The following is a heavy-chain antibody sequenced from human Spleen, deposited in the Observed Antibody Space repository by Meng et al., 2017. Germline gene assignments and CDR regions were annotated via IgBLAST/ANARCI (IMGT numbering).Heavy chain of an antibody. J-gene: IGHJ4*02. Sequence: GESLKISCAASGFTVSHNYMSWVRQAPGTGLEWVSRISGSGSRTYYADSGKGRFTISRDNSKNTLYLQMNSLRAEDTAVYYCARGSKEVGSSSPAIDYWGQGNLVTVSS. CDR2: ISGSGSRT. CDR3: ARGSKEVGSSSPAIDY. D-gene: IGHD6-6*01. V-gene: IGHV3-66*01. CDR1: GFTVSHNY.